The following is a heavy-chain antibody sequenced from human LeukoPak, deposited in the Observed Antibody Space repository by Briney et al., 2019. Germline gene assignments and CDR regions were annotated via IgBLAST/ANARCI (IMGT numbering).Heavy chain of an antibody. CDR1: GYTFTSYA. D-gene: IGHD3-10*01. Sequence: ASVKVSCKASGYTFTSYAMNWVRQAPGQGLEWMGWINSNTGNPTYAQGFTGRLVFHLDTPVRTAYLQISSLKVEDTAVYYCARGGLPYYYGSGALDYWGQGTLVTVSS. J-gene: IGHJ4*02. CDR2: INSNTGNP. V-gene: IGHV7-4-1*02. CDR3: ARGGLPYYYGSGALDY.